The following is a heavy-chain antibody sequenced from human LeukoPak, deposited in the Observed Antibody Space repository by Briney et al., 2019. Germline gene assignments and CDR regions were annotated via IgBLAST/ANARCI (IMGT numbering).Heavy chain of an antibody. CDR2: ISGSGGST. J-gene: IGHJ4*02. D-gene: IGHD2-15*01. CDR1: GFTFSNYG. V-gene: IGHV3-23*01. Sequence: PGGSLRLSCAASGFTFSNYGMSWVRQAPGKGLEWVSGISGSGGSTYYADSVKGRFTISRDNSKNTLYLQMNSLRAEDTAVYYCAKDCSGGSCYSGHDYWGQGTLVTVSS. CDR3: AKDCSGGSCYSGHDY.